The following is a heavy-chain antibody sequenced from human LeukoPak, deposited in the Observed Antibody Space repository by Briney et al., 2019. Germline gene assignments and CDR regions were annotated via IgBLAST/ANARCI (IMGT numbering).Heavy chain of an antibody. V-gene: IGHV4-34*01. Sequence: PSETLSLTCTVSGGSISSYYWSWIRQPPGKGLEWIGEINHSGSTNYNPSLKSRVTISVDTSKNQFSLKLSSVTAADTAVYYCARGRDPPYYFDYWGQGTLVTVSS. J-gene: IGHJ4*02. CDR3: ARGRDPPYYFDY. CDR1: GGSISSYY. CDR2: INHSGST.